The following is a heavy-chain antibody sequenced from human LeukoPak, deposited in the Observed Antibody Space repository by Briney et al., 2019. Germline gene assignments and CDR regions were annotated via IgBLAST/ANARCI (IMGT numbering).Heavy chain of an antibody. Sequence: PGGSLRLSCAASGSTFSSYWMSGVRQAPGKGLEWVANIKQDGSEEVYVDSVKGRFTISRDNAKNSLFLQMNTLRAEDTAVYYCARDPYSSTWSYGMDVWGQGTTVTVSS. CDR3: ARDPYSSTWSYGMDV. CDR1: GSTFSSYW. J-gene: IGHJ6*02. CDR2: IKQDGSEE. V-gene: IGHV3-7*05. D-gene: IGHD6-6*01.